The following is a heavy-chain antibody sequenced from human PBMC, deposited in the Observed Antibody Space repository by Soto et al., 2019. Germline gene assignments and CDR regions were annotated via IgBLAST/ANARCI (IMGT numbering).Heavy chain of an antibody. Sequence: QVQLVESGGGVVQPGRSLRLSCAASGFTFSSYGMHWVRQAPGKGLEWVAVISYDGSNKYYADSVKGRFTISRDNSKNTLYQQMNRLRAEDTDVYYCAKDKHTVGYSHYYGMDVWGQGTTVT. V-gene: IGHV3-30*18. CDR3: AKDKHTVGYSHYYGMDV. J-gene: IGHJ6*02. CDR1: GFTFSSYG. CDR2: ISYDGSNK. D-gene: IGHD4-17*01.